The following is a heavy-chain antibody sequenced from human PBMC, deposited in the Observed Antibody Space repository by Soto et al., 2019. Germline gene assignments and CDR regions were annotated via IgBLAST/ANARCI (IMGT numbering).Heavy chain of an antibody. V-gene: IGHV4-31*03. Sequence: QVQLQESGPGLVKPSQTLSLTCTVSGGSISSGGYYWSWTRQHPGKGLEWIGYIYYSGSTYYNPSLRSRVTISGDTSKHRFSLKLSSVTAADTAAYYCARGGRRSPGMDVWGQGTTVTVSS. CDR3: ARGGRRSPGMDV. J-gene: IGHJ6*02. CDR1: GGSISSGGYY. CDR2: IYYSGST.